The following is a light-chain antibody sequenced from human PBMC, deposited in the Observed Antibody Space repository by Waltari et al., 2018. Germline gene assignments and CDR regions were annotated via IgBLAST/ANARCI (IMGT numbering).Light chain of an antibody. CDR2: DVS. Sequence: QSALTQPASVSGSPGQSITISCTGTSSDVGPSNYVSWYQQYPGKAPKLIIYDVSYRPSGVSSCFSGSKSGNTASLTISGLQEEDEDDYYCNSYTTISTWVFGGGTKLPVL. CDR1: SSDVGPSNY. J-gene: IGLJ3*02. V-gene: IGLV2-14*03. CDR3: NSYTTISTWV.